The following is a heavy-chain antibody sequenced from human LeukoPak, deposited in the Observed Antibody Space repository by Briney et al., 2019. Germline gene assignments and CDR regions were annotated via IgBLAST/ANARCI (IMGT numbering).Heavy chain of an antibody. CDR2: IYHSGST. CDR3: AGMGSGWNFDY. V-gene: IGHV4-30-2*01. D-gene: IGHD6-19*01. J-gene: IGHJ4*02. Sequence: PSETLSLTCAVSGGSISSGGYSWSWIRQPPGKGLEWIGYIYHSGSTYYNPSLKSRVTISVDRSKNQFSLKLSPVTAADTAVYYCAGMGSGWNFDYWGQGTLVTVSS. CDR1: GGSISSGGYS.